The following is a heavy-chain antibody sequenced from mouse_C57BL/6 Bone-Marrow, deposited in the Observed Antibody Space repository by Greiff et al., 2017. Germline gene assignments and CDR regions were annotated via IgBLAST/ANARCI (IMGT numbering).Heavy chain of an antibody. V-gene: IGHV2-2*01. Sequence: VKLVESGPGLVQPSQSLSITCTVSGFSLTSYGVHWVRQSPGQGLEWMGVIWSGGSTDYNAAFISRLSISKDNSKSHVFFNMNSLQADDTAIYYCARNGGYYVPFAYWGQGTLVTVSA. J-gene: IGHJ3*01. CDR3: ARNGGYYVPFAY. CDR1: GFSLTSYG. CDR2: IWSGGST. D-gene: IGHD2-3*01.